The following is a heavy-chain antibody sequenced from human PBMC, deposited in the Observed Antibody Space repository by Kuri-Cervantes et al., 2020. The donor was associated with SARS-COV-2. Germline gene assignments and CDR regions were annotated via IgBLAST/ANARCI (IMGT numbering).Heavy chain of an antibody. V-gene: IGHV3-13*03. CDR1: GFTFSSYD. D-gene: IGHD2-2*01. Sequence: GESLKISCAACGFTFSSYDMHWVRQATGRGLEWVSAIGTAGDTYYPGSVKGQFTISRENAKNSLYLQMNSLRAGDTAVYYCARGIAMAVPREYYFDYWGQGTLVTVSS. CDR2: IGTAGDT. CDR3: ARGIAMAVPREYYFDY. J-gene: IGHJ4*02.